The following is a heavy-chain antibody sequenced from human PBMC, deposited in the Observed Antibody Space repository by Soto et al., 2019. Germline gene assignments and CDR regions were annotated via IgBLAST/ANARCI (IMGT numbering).Heavy chain of an antibody. V-gene: IGHV4-4*02. CDR1: GGSISSGHW. D-gene: IGHD6-13*01. Sequence: QVQLQESGPGLVRPSGTLSLTCAVSGGSISSGHWWSWVRQPPGKGLEWIGEIYHSGNTNYNPSLKSRVPMSVVPSKNLFSLTLDSVTAADTAFYYCARDQGSHPGDWGQGTLVSVSS. CDR3: ARDQGSHPGD. CDR2: IYHSGNT. J-gene: IGHJ4*02.